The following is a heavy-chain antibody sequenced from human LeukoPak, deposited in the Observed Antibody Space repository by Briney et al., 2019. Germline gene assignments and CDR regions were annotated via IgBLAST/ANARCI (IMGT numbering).Heavy chain of an antibody. CDR3: ARSTDLLLWFGELCAFDI. J-gene: IGHJ3*02. D-gene: IGHD3-10*01. Sequence: SETLSLTCTVSGYSISSGYYWGWIRQPPGKGLEWIGSIYHSGSTYYNPSLKSRVTISVDTSKNQFSLKLSSVTAADTAVYYCARSTDLLLWFGELCAFDIWGQGTMVTVSS. CDR1: GYSISSGYY. CDR2: IYHSGST. V-gene: IGHV4-38-2*02.